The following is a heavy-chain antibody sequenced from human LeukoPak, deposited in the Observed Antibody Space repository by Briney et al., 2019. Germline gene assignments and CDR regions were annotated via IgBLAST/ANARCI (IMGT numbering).Heavy chain of an antibody. CDR2: IKQDGSEK. CDR1: GFTFSSYW. CDR3: ARGSVVVPAAIPAYYYYYMDV. D-gene: IGHD2-2*02. Sequence: GGSLRLSCAASGFTFSSYWMSWVRQAPGKGLEWVANIKQDGSEKYFVDSVKGRFTISRDNAKNSLYLQMNSLRAEDTAVYYCARGSVVVPAAIPAYYYYYMDVWGKGTTVTVSS. J-gene: IGHJ6*03. V-gene: IGHV3-7*01.